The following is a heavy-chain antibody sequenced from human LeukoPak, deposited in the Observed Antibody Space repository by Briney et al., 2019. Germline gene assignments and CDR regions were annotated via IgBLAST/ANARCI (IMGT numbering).Heavy chain of an antibody. D-gene: IGHD5-18*01. CDR1: GFTFSSFG. J-gene: IGHJ4*02. Sequence: GGTLRLSCAASGFTFSSFGMHWVRQAPGKGLEWVALIRYDGSNKYYADSVKGRFTISRDNSKNTLYLQVNSLRAEDTAMYSCAKDLGYSYGYVDYWGQGALVTVSS. CDR2: IRYDGSNK. V-gene: IGHV3-30*02. CDR3: AKDLGYSYGYVDY.